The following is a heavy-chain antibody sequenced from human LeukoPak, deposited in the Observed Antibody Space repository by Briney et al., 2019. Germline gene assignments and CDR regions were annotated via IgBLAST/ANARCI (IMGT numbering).Heavy chain of an antibody. Sequence: GGSLRLSCAASGFTFSSYGMHWVRQAPGKGLEWVAVIWYDGSNKYYADSVKGRFTISRDNSKNTLYLQMNSLRAEDTAVYYCARDLVGRRRLNWYFDLWGRGTLVTVSS. CDR3: ARDLVGRRRLNWYFDL. J-gene: IGHJ2*01. CDR2: IWYDGSNK. D-gene: IGHD1-26*01. CDR1: GFTFSSYG. V-gene: IGHV3-33*01.